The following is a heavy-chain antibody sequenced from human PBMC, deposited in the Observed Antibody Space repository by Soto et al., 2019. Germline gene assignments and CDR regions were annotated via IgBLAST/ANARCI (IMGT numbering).Heavy chain of an antibody. CDR3: ARQAHHDNWFDP. CDR1: GGSLSSSGYY. V-gene: IGHV4-39*01. Sequence: PSETLSLTCTVSGGSLSSSGYYWGWIRQPPGKGLEYIGSIYYSGSTYYNPSLKSRVTISVDTSKNYFSLKLRSVTAADTAVYYCARQAHHDNWFDPWGQGTLVTVSP. J-gene: IGHJ5*02. CDR2: IYYSGST.